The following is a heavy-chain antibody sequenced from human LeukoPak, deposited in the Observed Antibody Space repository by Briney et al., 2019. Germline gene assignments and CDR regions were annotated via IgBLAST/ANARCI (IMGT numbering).Heavy chain of an antibody. D-gene: IGHD6-13*01. CDR3: AAPGYSSSWYEDY. V-gene: IGHV3-23*01. CDR2: ISGSGGST. CDR1: GFTFCSYA. J-gene: IGHJ4*02. Sequence: GGSLRLSCAASGFTFCSYAMMWVRQAPGKGLEGVSAISGSGGSTYYADSVKGRFTISRDKSKNTLYLQMNSLRAEDTAVYYCAAPGYSSSWYEDYWGQGTLVTVSS.